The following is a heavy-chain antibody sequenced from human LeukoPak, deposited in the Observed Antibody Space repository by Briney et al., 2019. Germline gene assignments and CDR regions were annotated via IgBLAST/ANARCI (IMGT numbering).Heavy chain of an antibody. CDR1: GGSISSSSYY. CDR3: FVVVVAAHAYFDY. D-gene: IGHD2-15*01. Sequence: PSETLSLTCTVSGGSISSSSYYWGWIRQPPGKGLEWIGSIYYSGSTYYNPSLKSRVTISVDTSKNQFSLKLSSLTAADTAVYYCFVVVVAAHAYFDYWGQGTLVTVSS. CDR2: IYYSGST. J-gene: IGHJ4*02. V-gene: IGHV4-39*01.